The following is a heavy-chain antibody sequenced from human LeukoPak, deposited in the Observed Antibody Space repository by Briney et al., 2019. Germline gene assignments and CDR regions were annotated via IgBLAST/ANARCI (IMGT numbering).Heavy chain of an antibody. V-gene: IGHV3-74*01. D-gene: IGHD4-17*01. CDR3: ARGPYYGDSNWFDP. CDR1: GFTFSSYW. Sequence: PGGSLRLSCAASGFTFSSYWMHWVRQAPGKGLVWVSRINSDGSSISYADSVKGRFTISRDNAKNTLYLQMNSLRAEDTAVYYCARGPYYGDSNWFDPWGQGTLVTVSS. J-gene: IGHJ5*02. CDR2: INSDGSSI.